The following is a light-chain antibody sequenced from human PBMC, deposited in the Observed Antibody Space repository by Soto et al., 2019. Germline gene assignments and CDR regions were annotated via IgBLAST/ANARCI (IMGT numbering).Light chain of an antibody. V-gene: IGLV7-43*01. CDR3: LLYHGAAQV. CDR2: STY. Sequence: QAVVTQEPSLTVSPGGTVTLTCASSTGAVTSDYYPNWLQQKPGQAPRSLIHSTYARHFWTPARFSGSLLGGKAALTVSGVQPEAEADYYCLLYHGAAQVFGGGTKLTVL. CDR1: TGAVTSDYY. J-gene: IGLJ3*02.